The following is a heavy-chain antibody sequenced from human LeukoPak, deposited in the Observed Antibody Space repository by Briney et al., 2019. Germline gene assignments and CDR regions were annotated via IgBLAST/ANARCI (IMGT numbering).Heavy chain of an antibody. CDR3: AKLSGDSSGYYYGGYCDY. V-gene: IGHV3-23*01. Sequence: PGGSPRLSCAASGFTFSSYAMSWVRQAPGKGLEWVSAISGSGGSTYYADSVKGRFTISRDNSKNTLYLQMNSLRAEDTAVYYCAKLSGDSSGYYYGGYCDYWGQGTLVTVSS. CDR2: ISGSGGST. CDR1: GFTFSSYA. J-gene: IGHJ4*02. D-gene: IGHD3-22*01.